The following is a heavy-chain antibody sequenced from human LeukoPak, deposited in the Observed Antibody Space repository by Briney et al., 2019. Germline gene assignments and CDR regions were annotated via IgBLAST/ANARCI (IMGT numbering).Heavy chain of an antibody. Sequence: GASVKVSCKASGYTFTGYYMHWVRQAPGQGREWMGWINPNSGGTNYAQTLQGSGTMTTDTTISTAYMELSRLRSDETGAYYCAREREERWLLPDYWGQGTLVTVSS. V-gene: IGHV1-2*02. CDR1: GYTFTGYY. CDR3: AREREERWLLPDY. J-gene: IGHJ4*02. D-gene: IGHD5-24*01. CDR2: INPNSGGT.